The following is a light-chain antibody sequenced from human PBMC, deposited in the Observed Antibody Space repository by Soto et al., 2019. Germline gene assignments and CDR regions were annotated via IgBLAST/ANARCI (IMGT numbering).Light chain of an antibody. J-gene: IGKJ2*01. V-gene: IGKV1-39*01. CDR2: GAF. CDR1: HTFSSF. Sequence: DIQMTQSPSSLSASVGDRVTITCRASHTFSSFWNWYQQKRGKPPALLIYGAFNLRSGVPSRFAGRGGGAEFRLTISSLLPGDFATYYCQQTYSPPFTFGHVTSLELK. CDR3: QQTYSPPFT.